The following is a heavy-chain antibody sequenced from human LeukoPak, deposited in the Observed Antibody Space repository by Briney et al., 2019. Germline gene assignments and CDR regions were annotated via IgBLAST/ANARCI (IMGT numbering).Heavy chain of an antibody. V-gene: IGHV4-34*01. D-gene: IGHD6-6*01. J-gene: IGHJ4*02. CDR2: INHSGST. Sequence: SETLSPTCAVYGGSFSGYYWSWIRQPPGKGLEWIGEINHSGSTNYNPSLKSRVTISVDTSKNQFSLKLSSVTAADTAVYYCARGKIAARPFDYWGQGTLVTVSS. CDR3: ARGKIAARPFDY. CDR1: GGSFSGYY.